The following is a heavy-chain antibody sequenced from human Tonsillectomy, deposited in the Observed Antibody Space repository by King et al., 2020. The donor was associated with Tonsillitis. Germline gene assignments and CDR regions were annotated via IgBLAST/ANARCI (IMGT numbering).Heavy chain of an antibody. J-gene: IGHJ3*01. Sequence: VQLVESGGGLVQPGGSLRLSCAASGFTVSSNYMSWVRQAPGKGLEWGSVIYRDGGTYYAESVKGRFTISRHSSKNTLYLHMNSLSAEDTAVYYFTRGASNLIPRDYYAIGGTPENDIFDVWGQGTMVTVPS. D-gene: IGHD3-10*01. CDR3: TRGASNLIPRDYYAIGGTPENDIFDV. V-gene: IGHV3-66*01. CDR1: GFTVSSNY. CDR2: IYRDGGT.